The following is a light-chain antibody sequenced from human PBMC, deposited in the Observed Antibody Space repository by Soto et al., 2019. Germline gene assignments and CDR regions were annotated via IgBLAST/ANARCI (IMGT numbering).Light chain of an antibody. Sequence: QSVLAQPASVSGSPGQSITISCTGTSSDVGAYTSVSWYQQHPHRAPQVIIYKGTQRPSGVSNRFSGSTSGNAASLTISALQADDEADYFCCSSAPESTYVYGTGTKVTV. CDR2: KGT. CDR1: SSDVGAYTS. V-gene: IGLV2-23*01. J-gene: IGLJ1*01. CDR3: CSSAPESTYV.